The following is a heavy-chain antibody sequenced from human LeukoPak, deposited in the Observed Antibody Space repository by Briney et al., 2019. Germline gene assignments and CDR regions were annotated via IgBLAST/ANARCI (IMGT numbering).Heavy chain of an antibody. D-gene: IGHD3-22*01. V-gene: IGHV1-69*04. J-gene: IGHJ4*02. CDR2: IIPILGIA. CDR3: ARDGAYYYDSSGYSPKYYFDY. Sequence: SVKVSCKASGGTFSSYAISWVRQAPGHGLEWMGRIIPILGIANYAQKFQGRVTITADKSTSTAYMELSSLRSEDTAVYYCARDGAYYYDSSGYSPKYYFDYWGQGTLVTVSS. CDR1: GGTFSSYA.